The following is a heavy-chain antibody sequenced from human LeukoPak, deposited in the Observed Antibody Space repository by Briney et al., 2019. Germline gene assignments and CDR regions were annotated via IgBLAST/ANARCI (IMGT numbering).Heavy chain of an antibody. J-gene: IGHJ6*03. CDR3: ARRSYSDYYYYMDV. V-gene: IGHV3-53*01. CDR2: IYSGGST. D-gene: IGHD1-26*01. CDR1: GFTVSSNY. Sequence: GGSLRLSCAASGFTVSSNYMSWVRQAPGKGLEWVSVIYSGGSTYYADFVKGRFTISRDNSKNTLYLQMNSLRAEDTAVYYCARRSYSDYYYYMDVWGKGTTVTISS.